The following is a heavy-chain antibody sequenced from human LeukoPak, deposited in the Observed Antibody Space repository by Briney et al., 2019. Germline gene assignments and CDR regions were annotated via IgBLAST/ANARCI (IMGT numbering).Heavy chain of an antibody. J-gene: IGHJ4*02. CDR2: ISYDGSNK. V-gene: IGHV3-30*04. CDR3: ARDLHWGASDY. CDR1: GFTFSSYA. Sequence: GRSLRLSCAASGFTFSSYAMPWVRQAPGKGLEWVAVISYDGSNKFYADSVKGRFTISRDNAKNTLYLQMNSLGVEDAAVYYCARDLHWGASDYWGQGTLVTVSS. D-gene: IGHD3-16*01.